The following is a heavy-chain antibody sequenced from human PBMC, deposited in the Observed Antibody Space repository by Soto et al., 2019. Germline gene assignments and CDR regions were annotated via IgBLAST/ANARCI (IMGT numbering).Heavy chain of an antibody. CDR1: GYTFTGYY. CDR3: ARDPDYYDSSGYYYPNWFDP. V-gene: IGHV1-2*02. D-gene: IGHD3-22*01. Sequence: ASVKVSCKASGYTFTGYYMHWVRQAPGQGLEWMGWINPNSGGTNYAQKFQGRVTMTRDTSISTAYMELSRLRSDDTAVYYCARDPDYYDSSGYYYPNWFDPWGQGTLVTVSS. CDR2: INPNSGGT. J-gene: IGHJ5*02.